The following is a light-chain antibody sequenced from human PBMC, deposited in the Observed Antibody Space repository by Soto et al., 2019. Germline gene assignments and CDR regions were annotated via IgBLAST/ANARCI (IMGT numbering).Light chain of an antibody. CDR1: KSVSSN. J-gene: IGKJ1*01. CDR2: GAS. Sequence: EIVMTQSPATLSVSPGERATLACRASKSVSSNLAWYQQKPGQAPRLLIYGASTRATGIPARFSGSGSGTELTLTISSLQSEDFAVYYCQQYNEWPRTFGQGTKVDI. CDR3: QQYNEWPRT. V-gene: IGKV3-15*01.